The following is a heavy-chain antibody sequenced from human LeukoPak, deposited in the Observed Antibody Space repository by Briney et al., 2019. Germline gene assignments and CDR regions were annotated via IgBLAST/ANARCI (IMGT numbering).Heavy chain of an antibody. V-gene: IGHV3-48*03. D-gene: IGHD1-26*01. J-gene: IGHJ3*02. CDR2: ISSSGRTM. CDR1: GFIFSSYE. CDR3: ARDLWYSGSRAPPRAFDI. Sequence: GGSLRLSCEASGFIFSSYEMNWVRQAPGKGREWVSFISSSGRTMYYADSTKGRFTVSRDNAKNSVYLQMNSLRAEDTAVYYCARDLWYSGSRAPPRAFDIWGQGTMVTVSS.